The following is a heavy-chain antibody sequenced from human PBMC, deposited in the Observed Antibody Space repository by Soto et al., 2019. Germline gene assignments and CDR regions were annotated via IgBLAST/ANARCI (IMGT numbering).Heavy chain of an antibody. CDR3: ARRYGGNLDY. CDR2: IYYSGST. J-gene: IGHJ4*02. V-gene: IGHV4-59*08. CDR1: GGSISSYY. D-gene: IGHD2-15*01. Sequence: SETLSLTCTVSGGSISSYYWSWIRQPPGKGLEWIGYIYYSGSTNYNPSLKSRVTISVDTSKNEFSLKLSSVTAADTAVYYCARRYGGNLDYWGQGTLVTVSS.